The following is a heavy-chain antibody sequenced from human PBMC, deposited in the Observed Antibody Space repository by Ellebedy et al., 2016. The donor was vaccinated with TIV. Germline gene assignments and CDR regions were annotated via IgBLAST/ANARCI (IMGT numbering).Heavy chain of an antibody. J-gene: IGHJ6*02. CDR2: ISGSGGST. D-gene: IGHD3-3*01. CDR3: AKDSTIFGVVIVINYGMDV. CDR1: GFSFSSYA. Sequence: GGSLRLSXAASGFSFSSYAMSWVRHAPGKGLLWVSAISGSGGSTYYADSVKGRFTISRDNSKNTLYLQMNSLRAEDTAVYYCAKDSTIFGVVIVINYGMDVWGQGTTVTVSS. V-gene: IGHV3-23*01.